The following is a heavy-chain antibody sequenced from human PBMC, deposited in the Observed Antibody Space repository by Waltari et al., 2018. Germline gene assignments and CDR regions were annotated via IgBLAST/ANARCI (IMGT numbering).Heavy chain of an antibody. J-gene: IGHJ3*02. Sequence: EVQLLESGGDLVQPGGSLRLSCIASGFSFSNYDMNWVRQAPETGLEWVSRLIGSASLKDYADSVKGRFTISRENSKNTLFLQMNSLRADDTAVYYCAKDLTGWGAFDIWGQGTMVTVSS. V-gene: IGHV3-23*01. D-gene: IGHD1-20*01. CDR3: AKDLTGWGAFDI. CDR2: LIGSASLK. CDR1: GFSFSNYD.